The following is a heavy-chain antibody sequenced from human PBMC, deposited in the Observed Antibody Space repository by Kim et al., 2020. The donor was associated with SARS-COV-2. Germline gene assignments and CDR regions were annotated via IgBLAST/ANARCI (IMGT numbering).Heavy chain of an antibody. V-gene: IGHV3-23*01. CDR3: AKLPSTTVTLKTAARPFDL. J-gene: IGHJ2*01. CDR1: GFTFSSYA. D-gene: IGHD4-17*01. Sequence: GGSLRLSCAASGFTFSSYAMSWVRQAPGKGLEWVSAISGSGGSTYYADSVKGRFTISRDTSKNTLYLQMNSLRAEDTAVYYCAKLPSTTVTLKTAARPFDLWGRGTLVTVSS. CDR2: ISGSGGST.